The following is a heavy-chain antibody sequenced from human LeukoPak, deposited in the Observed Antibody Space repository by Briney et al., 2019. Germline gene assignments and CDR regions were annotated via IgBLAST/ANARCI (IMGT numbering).Heavy chain of an antibody. D-gene: IGHD2-15*01. V-gene: IGHV5-51*01. CDR2: IYPGDSHT. Sequence: GESLKISCKGSGYSFTNYWIGWVRQMPGKGLEWMGIIYPGDSHTRYSPSFQGQVTISADKSISTAYLQWSSLKASDTAMYYCARRGYCSGGSCYSLDYWGQGTLVTVSS. CDR3: ARRGYCSGGSCYSLDY. J-gene: IGHJ4*02. CDR1: GYSFTNYW.